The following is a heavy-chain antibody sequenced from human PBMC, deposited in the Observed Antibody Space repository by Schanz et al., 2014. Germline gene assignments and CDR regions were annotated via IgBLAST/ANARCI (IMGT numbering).Heavy chain of an antibody. CDR2: ISNDGSIK. D-gene: IGHD6-19*01. V-gene: IGHV3-30*19. Sequence: QAQLMESGGGVVQPGTSLILSCSVSGFSLNTYGIHWFRQPAGKGLEWVALISNDGSIKYYADSVEGRFTISRDNSKNTLYLQMNSLRAEDTAIYYCAKLSSSGRLAGYFDYWGQGALVTVSS. J-gene: IGHJ4*02. CDR3: AKLSSSGRLAGYFDY. CDR1: GFSLNTYG.